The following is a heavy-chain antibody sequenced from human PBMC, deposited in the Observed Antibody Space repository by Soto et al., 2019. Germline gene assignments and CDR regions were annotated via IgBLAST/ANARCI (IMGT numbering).Heavy chain of an antibody. CDR3: ARVARNDYGDYGWFDP. Sequence: QVQLVQSGAEVKKPGASVKVSCKASGYTFISYGISWVRQAPGQGLEWMGWISAYNGNTNYAQKLQGRGTMTTDTSTSTAYMELRSLRSDDTAVYYCARVARNDYGDYGWFDPWGQGTLVTVSS. J-gene: IGHJ5*02. CDR2: ISAYNGNT. D-gene: IGHD4-17*01. V-gene: IGHV1-18*01. CDR1: GYTFISYG.